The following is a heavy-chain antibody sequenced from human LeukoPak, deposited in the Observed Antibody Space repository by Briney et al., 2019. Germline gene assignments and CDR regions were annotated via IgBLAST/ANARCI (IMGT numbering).Heavy chain of an antibody. CDR2: IYYSGSS. CDR1: GGSISSNNYY. J-gene: IGHJ6*03. Sequence: SETLSLTCTVSGGSISSNNYYWGWIRQPPGKGLEWIGSIYYSGSSYYNPSLKSRVTISVDTSKNQFSLKLSSVTAADTAVYYCARQFYYYYYMDVWGKGPKVTVSS. V-gene: IGHV4-39*01. CDR3: ARQFYYYYYMDV.